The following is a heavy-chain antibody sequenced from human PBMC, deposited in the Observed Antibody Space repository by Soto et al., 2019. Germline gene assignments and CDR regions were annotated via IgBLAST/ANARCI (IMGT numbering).Heavy chain of an antibody. CDR1: GFTFSSYS. J-gene: IGHJ2*01. CDR2: ISSSSSYI. V-gene: IGHV3-21*01. D-gene: IGHD4-4*01. CDR3: ARDPGSFSNYARRYWYFDL. Sequence: PGGSLRLSCAASGFTFSSYSMNWVRQAPGKGLEWLSSISSSSSYIYYADSVKGRFTISRDNAKNSLYLQMNSLRAEDTAVYYCARDPGSFSNYARRYWYFDLWGRGTLVTVSS.